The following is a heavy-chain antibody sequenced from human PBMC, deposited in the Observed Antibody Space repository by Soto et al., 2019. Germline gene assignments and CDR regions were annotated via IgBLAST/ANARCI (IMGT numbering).Heavy chain of an antibody. CDR1: GGSISSYY. CDR2: IYYSGST. CDR3: ARGIAAADYYFDY. J-gene: IGHJ4*02. Sequence: SETPSLTCTVSGGSISSYYWSWIRQPPGKGLEWIGYIYYSGSTNYNPSLKSRVTISVDTSKNQFSLKLSSVTAADTAVYYCARGIAAADYYFDYWGQGTLVTVSS. V-gene: IGHV4-59*01. D-gene: IGHD6-13*01.